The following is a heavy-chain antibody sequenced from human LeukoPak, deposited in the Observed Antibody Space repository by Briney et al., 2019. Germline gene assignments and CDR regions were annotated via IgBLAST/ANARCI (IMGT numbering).Heavy chain of an antibody. CDR3: ARDLGNWNDEGVNWFDP. CDR1: GYTFTGYY. CDR2: INPNSGGT. D-gene: IGHD1-1*01. Sequence: ASVKVSCKASGYTFTGYYMHWVRQAPGQGLEWMGWINPNSGGTNYAQKFQGRVTMTRDTSISTAYMELSRLRSDDTAVYYCARDLGNWNDEGVNWFDPWGQGTLVTVSS. V-gene: IGHV1-2*02. J-gene: IGHJ5*02.